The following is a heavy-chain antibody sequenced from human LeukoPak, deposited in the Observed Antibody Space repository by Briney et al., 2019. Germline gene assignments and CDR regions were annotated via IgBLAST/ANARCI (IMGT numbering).Heavy chain of an antibody. CDR3: ARAGYYDEDAFDI. Sequence: PSETLSLTCTVSGGSISSYYWSWIRQPPGKGLGWIGYIYSSGSTIYNPSLKSRVTISVDTSKNQFSLKLYSVTAADTAVYYCARAGYYDEDAFDIWGQGTMVTGSS. CDR1: GGSISSYY. V-gene: IGHV4-59*08. J-gene: IGHJ3*02. D-gene: IGHD3-22*01. CDR2: IYSSGST.